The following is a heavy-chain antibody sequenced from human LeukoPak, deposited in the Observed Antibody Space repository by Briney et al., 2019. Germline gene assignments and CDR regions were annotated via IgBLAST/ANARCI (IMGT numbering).Heavy chain of an antibody. CDR3: AKGFNSDWYFFDY. J-gene: IGHJ4*02. D-gene: IGHD6-19*01. V-gene: IGHV3-23*01. Sequence: GGSLRLSCAASGFTVSSNYMSWVRQAPGKGLEWVSGIGGGGFSTNYADSVKGRFTISRDNSKNTLYMQMNSLKADDTAVYYCAKGFNSDWYFFDYWGREPWSPSPQ. CDR2: IGGGGFST. CDR1: GFTVSSNY.